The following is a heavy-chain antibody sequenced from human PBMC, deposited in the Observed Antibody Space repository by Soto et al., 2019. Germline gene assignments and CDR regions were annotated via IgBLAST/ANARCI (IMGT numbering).Heavy chain of an antibody. J-gene: IGHJ4*02. CDR3: ARDAYSSSWTPAPFDY. V-gene: IGHV1-69*04. Sequence: ASVKVSCKASGGTFSSYTISWVRQAPGQGLEWMGRIIPILGIANYAQKFQGRVTITADKSTSTAYMELSSLRSEDTAVYYCARDAYSSSWTPAPFDYWGQGTLVTVS. CDR2: IIPILGIA. D-gene: IGHD6-13*01. CDR1: GGTFSSYT.